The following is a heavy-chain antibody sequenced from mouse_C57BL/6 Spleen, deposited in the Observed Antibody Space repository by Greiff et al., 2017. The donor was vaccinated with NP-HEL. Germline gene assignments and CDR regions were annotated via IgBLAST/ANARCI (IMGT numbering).Heavy chain of an antibody. V-gene: IGHV1-62-2*01. Sequence: VVKPGASVKLSCKASGYTFTEYTIHWVKQRSGQGLEWIGWFYPGSGSIKYNEKFKDKATLTADKSSSTVYMELSRLTSEDSAVYFCARHEADYDYDDYAMDYWGQGTSVTVSS. J-gene: IGHJ4*01. CDR3: ARHEADYDYDDYAMDY. CDR1: GYTFTEYT. D-gene: IGHD2-4*01. CDR2: FYPGSGSI.